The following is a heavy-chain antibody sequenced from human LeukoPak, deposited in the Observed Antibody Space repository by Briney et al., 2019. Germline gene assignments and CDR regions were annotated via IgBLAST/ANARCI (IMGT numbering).Heavy chain of an antibody. Sequence: SGGSLRLSCAASGFTFSSYAMSWVRQAPGKGLEWVANIKQDGSEKLYLDSLKGRFTISRDNAKNSLYLQMNSLRAEDTAVYYCARIGGSVDIGWFFDYWGQGTLVTVSS. J-gene: IGHJ4*02. V-gene: IGHV3-7*01. CDR2: IKQDGSEK. CDR3: ARIGGSVDIGWFFDY. D-gene: IGHD6-19*01. CDR1: GFTFSSYA.